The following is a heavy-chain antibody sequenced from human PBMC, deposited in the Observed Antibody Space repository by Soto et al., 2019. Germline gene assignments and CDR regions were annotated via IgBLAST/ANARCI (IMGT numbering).Heavy chain of an antibody. CDR3: ATSHLLPGAP. V-gene: IGHV3-53*01. J-gene: IGHJ3*01. D-gene: IGHD3-22*01. CDR1: GFTFSSND. Sequence: EVQLGDSGGGLIQPGVSLRLSCAASGFTFSSNDMNWDRHAPGKGLSWVSLIYSGGSTDSADSVKGRSTISRDNSKNTLYLQMTSLRAEDTSGYYSATSHLLPGAPWGPGPMVTVSS. CDR2: IYSGGST.